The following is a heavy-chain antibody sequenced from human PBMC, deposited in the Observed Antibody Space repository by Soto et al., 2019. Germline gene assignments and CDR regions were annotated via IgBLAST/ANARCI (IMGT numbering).Heavy chain of an antibody. J-gene: IGHJ4*02. D-gene: IGHD1-26*01. CDR3: ARRGSGSYYDY. V-gene: IGHV3-23*01. Sequence: EVQLLESGGGLVQPGGSLRLSCAASGFTFSSYAMRWVRQAPGKGLEWVSAISGSGGSTYYADSVKGRFTISRDNSKNTLYRQMSSLRDEDTAVYYCARRGSGSYYDYWGQGTLVTVSS. CDR1: GFTFSSYA. CDR2: ISGSGGST.